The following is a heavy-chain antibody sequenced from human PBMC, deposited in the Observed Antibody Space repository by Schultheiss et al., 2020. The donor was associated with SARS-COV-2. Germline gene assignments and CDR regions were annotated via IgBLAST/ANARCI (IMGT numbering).Heavy chain of an antibody. CDR1: GFTFSSYW. V-gene: IGHV3-7*01. D-gene: IGHD1-26*01. CDR2: IKQDGSEK. Sequence: GESLKISCAASGFTFSSYWMSWVRQAPGKGLEWVANIKQDGSEKYYVDSVKGRFTISRDNAKNSLYLQMNSLRAEDTAVYYCARESRETTSGSYGGGMDYWGQGTLVTVSS. J-gene: IGHJ4*02. CDR3: ARESRETTSGSYGGGMDY.